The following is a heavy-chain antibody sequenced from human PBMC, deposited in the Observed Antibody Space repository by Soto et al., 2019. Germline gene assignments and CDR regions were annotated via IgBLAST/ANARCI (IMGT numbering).Heavy chain of an antibody. Sequence: ASLKISGKVSAYSFTSYWIGWVRQMPGKVLEWMGTIYPGDSDNRYSPSFQGQVTISADKSISTAYLQWSPLKASDTAMYYCGRHIINFRYYYYELVGWGTARTVTVAS. CDR3: GRHIINFRYYYYELVG. J-gene: IGHJ6*03. CDR1: AYSFTSYW. V-gene: IGHV5-51*01. CDR2: IYPGDSDN. D-gene: IGHD3-10*01.